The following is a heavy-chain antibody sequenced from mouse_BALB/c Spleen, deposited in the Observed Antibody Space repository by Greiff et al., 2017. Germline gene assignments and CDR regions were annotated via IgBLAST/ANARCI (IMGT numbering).Heavy chain of an antibody. CDR1: GYTFTSYW. CDR3: ANYYGGAYFDY. CDR2: INPSTGYT. Sequence: QVQLKESGAELAKPGASVKMSCKASGYTFTSYWMHWVKQRPGQGLEWIGYINPSTGYTEYNQKFKDKATLTADKSSSTAYMQLSSLTSEDSAVYYCANYYGGAYFDYWGQGTTRTVSS. J-gene: IGHJ2*01. V-gene: IGHV1-7*01. D-gene: IGHD1-1*01.